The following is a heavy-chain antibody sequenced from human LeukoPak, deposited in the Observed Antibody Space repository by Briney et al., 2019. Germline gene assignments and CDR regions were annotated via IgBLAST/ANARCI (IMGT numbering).Heavy chain of an antibody. J-gene: IGHJ4*02. CDR2: ISSSSSYI. CDR1: GFTFSSYS. CDR3: ARDYYYDSSGYYYSDY. D-gene: IGHD3-22*01. V-gene: IGHV3-21*01. Sequence: PGGSLRLSCAASGFTFSSYSMNWVRQAPGKGLEWVSSISSSSSYIYYADSVKGRFTISRDNAKNSLYLQMNSLRAEDTAVYYCARDYYYDSSGYYYSDYWGQGTLVTVSS.